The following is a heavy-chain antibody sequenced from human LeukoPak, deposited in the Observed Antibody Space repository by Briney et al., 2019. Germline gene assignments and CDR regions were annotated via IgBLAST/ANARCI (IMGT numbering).Heavy chain of an antibody. J-gene: IGHJ4*02. CDR2: ISSSGSTI. CDR1: GFTFRDYY. CDR3: ARGTTYYAIDY. V-gene: IGHV3-11*01. Sequence: GGSLRLSCAASGFTFRDYYMRWIRQAPGQVLEWVSYISSSGSTIYYADSVKGRFTISRDNAKNSLYLQMNSLRAEDTAVYYCARGTTYYAIDYWGQGTLVTVSS. D-gene: IGHD2/OR15-2a*01.